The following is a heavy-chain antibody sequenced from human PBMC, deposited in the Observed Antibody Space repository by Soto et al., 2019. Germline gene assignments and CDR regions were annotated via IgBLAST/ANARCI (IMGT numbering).Heavy chain of an antibody. J-gene: IGHJ1*01. CDR1: GFPFGIYT. CDR2: ISSSGTYI. D-gene: IGHD1-7*01. V-gene: IGHV3-21*01. CDR3: AREGNYHEF. Sequence: GSLKRSCETSGFPFGIYTMNWVRQAPGKGLEWVSSISSSGTYIDYADSVEGRFAISRDDAKNSVFLEMTSLRVDDTAVYYCAREGNYHEFWGQGTLVTVS.